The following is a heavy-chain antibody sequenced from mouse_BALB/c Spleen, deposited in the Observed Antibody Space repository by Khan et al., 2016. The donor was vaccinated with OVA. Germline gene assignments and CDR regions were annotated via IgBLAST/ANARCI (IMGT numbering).Heavy chain of an antibody. D-gene: IGHD2-2*01. J-gene: IGHJ3*01. Sequence: EVQLQQSGPELMKPGASVKISCKASGYSFTNYYIHWVIQSHGKSLEWIGYIDPFSGGPNYKQKFKGKATLTVDKSSSTAYITLRNMTSEDSAFYFCARHGFVAWFTYWGQGTLVTVSA. CDR3: ARHGFVAWFTY. V-gene: IGHV1S135*01. CDR2: IDPFSGGP. CDR1: GYSFTNYY.